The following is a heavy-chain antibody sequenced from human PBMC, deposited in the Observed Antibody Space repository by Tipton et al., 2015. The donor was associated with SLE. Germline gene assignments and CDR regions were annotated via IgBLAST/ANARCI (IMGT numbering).Heavy chain of an antibody. CDR1: GVSISSRTYY. CDR2: MYYSGST. CDR3: ARYVLTGYYNYFDY. V-gene: IGHV4-39*01. D-gene: IGHD3-9*01. Sequence: TLSLTCTVSGVSISSRTYYWGWIRQPPGKGLEWIGSMYYSGSTYFNPSLQSRVTISVDTSKNQFSLRLSSVTTADTAVYYCARYVLTGYYNYFDYWGQGTLVTVSS. J-gene: IGHJ4*02.